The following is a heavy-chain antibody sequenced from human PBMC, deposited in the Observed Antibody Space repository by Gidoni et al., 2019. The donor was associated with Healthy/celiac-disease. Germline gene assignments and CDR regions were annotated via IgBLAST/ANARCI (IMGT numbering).Heavy chain of an antibody. D-gene: IGHD4-4*01. CDR1: GFTSSNAW. CDR2: IKSKTDGGTT. V-gene: IGHV3-15*01. Sequence: EVQLVESGGGLVMLGGSLSLSCPAFGFTSSNAWMSWVRQAPGKGLEWVGRIKSKTDGGTTDYAAPVKGRFTISRDDSKNTLYLQMNSLKTEDTAVYYCCGTVTTSWGQGTLVTVSS. CDR3: CGTVTTS. J-gene: IGHJ4*02.